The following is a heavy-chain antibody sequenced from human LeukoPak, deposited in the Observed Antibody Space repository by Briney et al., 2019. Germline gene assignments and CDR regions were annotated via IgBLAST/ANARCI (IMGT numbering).Heavy chain of an antibody. V-gene: IGHV4-39*01. CDR3: ARVYYYHYYMDV. Sequence: KSSETLSLTCNVSGGSISSSSYYWGWIRQPPGKGLEWIGSIYYRGSTYYNPSLKSRVTISVDTSNNQFSLKLSSVTAADTAVYYCARVYYYHYYMDVWGKGPTVTISS. CDR1: GGSISSSSYY. J-gene: IGHJ6*03. CDR2: IYYRGST.